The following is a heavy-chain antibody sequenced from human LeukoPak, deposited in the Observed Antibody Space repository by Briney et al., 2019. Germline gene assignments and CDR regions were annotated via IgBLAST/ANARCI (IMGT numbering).Heavy chain of an antibody. Sequence: GGSLRLSCAASGFTFSSYSMNWVRQAPGKGLEWVSYISGSSSTIYYADSVKGRFTISRDNAKNSLYLQMNSLRDEDTAVYYCARDSSGILTGYYVYGMDVWGQGTTVTVSS. CDR1: GFTFSSYS. CDR2: ISGSSSTI. CDR3: ARDSSGILTGYYVYGMDV. V-gene: IGHV3-48*02. J-gene: IGHJ6*02. D-gene: IGHD3-9*01.